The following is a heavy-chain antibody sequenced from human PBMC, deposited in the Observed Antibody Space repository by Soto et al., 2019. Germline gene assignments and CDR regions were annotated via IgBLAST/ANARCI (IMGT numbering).Heavy chain of an antibody. V-gene: IGHV3-11*01. CDR3: ARQRLYSGSFDAFDL. D-gene: IGHD1-26*01. CDR2: ISSSGSTI. CDR1: GFTFSDYY. Sequence: PGGSLRLSCAASGFTFSDYYMSWIRQAPGKGLEWVSYISSSGSTIYYADSVKGRFTISRDNAKNSLYLQMNSLRAEDTAVYYCARQRLYSGSFDAFDLWGQGTMVTVSS. J-gene: IGHJ3*01.